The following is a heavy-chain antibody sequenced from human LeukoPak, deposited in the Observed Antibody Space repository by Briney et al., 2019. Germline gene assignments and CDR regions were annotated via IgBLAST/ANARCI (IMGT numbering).Heavy chain of an antibody. CDR2: ISVSGAT. CDR3: SEDSRWPNDDFDI. CDR1: DFTFRTYP. D-gene: IGHD6-13*01. J-gene: IGHJ3*02. V-gene: IGHV3-23*01. Sequence: GGSLRLSCIASDFTFRTYPMSWIRQAPGKGLEWVSAISVSGATLYAASVKGRFTISRDNTRNTPYLQMSSLRAEDTALHYYSEDSRWPNDDFDIWGQGTLVTVAS.